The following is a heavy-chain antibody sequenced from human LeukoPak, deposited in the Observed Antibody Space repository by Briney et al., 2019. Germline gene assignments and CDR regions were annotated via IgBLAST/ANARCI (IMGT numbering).Heavy chain of an antibody. J-gene: IGHJ3*02. D-gene: IGHD1-1*01. V-gene: IGHV3-7*01. CDR3: VRDLSPVSDRNVWYDALDI. Sequence: GGSPRLSCVASGFSFTTYWMTWVRQAPGKGLEWVANIAGDESQKKYMDSVKGRFTISRDNAKNSLYLQLNSLRAEDTAIYYCVRDLSPVSDRNVWYDALDIWGQGTMVTVSS. CDR1: GFSFTTYW. CDR2: IAGDESQK.